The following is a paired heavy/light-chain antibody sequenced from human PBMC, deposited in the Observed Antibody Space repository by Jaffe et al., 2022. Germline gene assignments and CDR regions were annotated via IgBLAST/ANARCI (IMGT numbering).Light chain of an antibody. V-gene: IGKV1-8*01. CDR3: QQYYSYLYT. Sequence: AIRMTQSPSSLSASTGDRVTITCRASQGISSYLAWYQQKPGKAPKLLIYAASTLQSGVPSRFSGSGSGTDFTLTISCLQSEDFATYYCQQYYSYLYTFGQGTKLEIK. J-gene: IGKJ2*01. CDR1: QGISSY. CDR2: AAS.
Heavy chain of an antibody. CDR2: INHSGST. Sequence: QVQLQQWGAGLLKPSETLSLTCAVYGGSFSGYYWSWIRQPPGKGLEWIGEINHSGSTNYNPSLKSRVTISVDTSKNQFSLKLSSVTAADTAVYYCARSRDGGSYYYYYMDVWGKGTTVTVSS. CDR3: ARSRDGGSYYYYYMDV. D-gene: IGHD3-16*01. V-gene: IGHV4-34*01. J-gene: IGHJ6*03. CDR1: GGSFSGYY.